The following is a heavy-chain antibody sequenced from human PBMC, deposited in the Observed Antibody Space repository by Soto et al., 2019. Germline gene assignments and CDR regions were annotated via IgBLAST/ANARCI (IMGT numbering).Heavy chain of an antibody. D-gene: IGHD3-3*01. CDR3: AKVINAYYDFWSGPGEGMDV. CDR1: GFTFSSYG. Sequence: GGSLRLSCAASGFTFSSYGMHWVRQAPGKGLEWVAVISYDGSNKYYADSVKGRFTISRDNSKNRLYLQMNSLRAEDTAVYYCAKVINAYYDFWSGPGEGMDVWGQGTTVTVSS. J-gene: IGHJ6*02. CDR2: ISYDGSNK. V-gene: IGHV3-30*18.